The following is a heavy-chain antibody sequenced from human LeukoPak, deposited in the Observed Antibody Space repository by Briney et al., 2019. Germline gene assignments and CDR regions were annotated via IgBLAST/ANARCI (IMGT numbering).Heavy chain of an antibody. CDR2: ISGSGGST. CDR3: AKDGSPLRFLEWLGY. J-gene: IGHJ4*02. CDR1: GFSFHTYD. V-gene: IGHV3-23*01. D-gene: IGHD3-3*01. Sequence: GGSLRLSCAASGFSFHTYDMNWVRQAPGKGLEWVSAISGSGGSTYYADSVKGRFTISRDNSKSTLYLQMNSLRAEDTAVYYCAKDGSPLRFLEWLGYWGQGTLVTVSS.